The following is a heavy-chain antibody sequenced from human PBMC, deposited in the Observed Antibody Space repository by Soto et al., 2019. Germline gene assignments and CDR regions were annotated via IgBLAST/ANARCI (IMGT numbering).Heavy chain of an antibody. D-gene: IGHD1-26*01. Sequence: QVQLVQSGAEVKKPGSSVKVSCKASGGTFSSYSINWVRQAPGQGLEWMGEIIPIFGTANYAQKFQGRVTITAGESTSTVYMELSSLRSEDTAVYYCARDGGRHSGGIDYWGQGTLVTVSS. CDR1: GGTFSSYS. V-gene: IGHV1-69*01. CDR3: ARDGGRHSGGIDY. CDR2: IIPIFGTA. J-gene: IGHJ4*02.